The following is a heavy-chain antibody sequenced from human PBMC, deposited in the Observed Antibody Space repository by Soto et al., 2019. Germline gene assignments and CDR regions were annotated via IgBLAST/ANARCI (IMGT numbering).Heavy chain of an antibody. V-gene: IGHV3-23*01. D-gene: IGHD1-1*01. J-gene: IGHJ6*02. CDR3: VKGYWKGDV. CDR1: GFSFSGFE. CDR2: ISGSGGSI. Sequence: SLRLSCAASGFSFSGFEVQWVRQAPGNGLEWVSAISGSGGSIHYADSVKGRFTISRDNSKNTLYLQMNSLRDEDTAVYHCVKGYWKGDVWGQGTTVTVSS.